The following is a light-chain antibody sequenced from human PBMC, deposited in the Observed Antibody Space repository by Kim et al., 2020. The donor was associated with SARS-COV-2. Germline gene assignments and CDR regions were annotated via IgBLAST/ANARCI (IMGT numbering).Light chain of an antibody. CDR3: HQYNDWPPGDT. CDR1: QSVSNN. Sequence: SPGERATLSYRASQSVSNNLAWYQHKPGQPPRLLIYGASNRATGVPARFSGSGSGTDFTLTVSSLQSEDFAVYYCHQYNDWPPGDTFGQGTKLEI. V-gene: IGKV3-15*01. J-gene: IGKJ2*01. CDR2: GAS.